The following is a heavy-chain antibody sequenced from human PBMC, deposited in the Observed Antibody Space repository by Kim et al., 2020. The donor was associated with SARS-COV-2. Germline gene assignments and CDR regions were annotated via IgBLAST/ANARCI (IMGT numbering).Heavy chain of an antibody. Sequence: SETLSLTCAVYGGSFSGYYWSWIRQPPGKGLEWIGEINHSGSTNYNPSLKSRVTISVDTSKNQFSLKLSSVTAADTAVYYCARDLSMTTVTTGEVYWGQGTLVTVSS. D-gene: IGHD4-17*01. CDR2: INHSGST. V-gene: IGHV4-34*01. CDR3: ARDLSMTTVTTGEVY. CDR1: GGSFSGYY. J-gene: IGHJ4*02.